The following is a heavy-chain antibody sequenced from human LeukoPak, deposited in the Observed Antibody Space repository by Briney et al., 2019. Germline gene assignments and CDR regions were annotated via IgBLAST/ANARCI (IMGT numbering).Heavy chain of an antibody. CDR1: GFTFSDHW. V-gene: IGHV3-7*01. CDR3: ARDASLYCSGNDCYWAFDR. Sequence: GGSLRLSRVASGFTFSDHWMSWVRQAPGKGLEWVANIKQDESKRYYVDSVKGRFTISRDNAKNSLYLQINSLSAEDTAVYYCARDASLYCSGNDCYWAFDRWGQGTLVTVSS. J-gene: IGHJ5*02. D-gene: IGHD2-15*01. CDR2: IKQDESKR.